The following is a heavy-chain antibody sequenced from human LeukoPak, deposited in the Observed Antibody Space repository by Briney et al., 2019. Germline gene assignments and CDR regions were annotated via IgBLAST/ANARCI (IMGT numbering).Heavy chain of an antibody. CDR1: GFTFKDYW. Sequence: GGSLRLSCAASGFTFKDYWMSWVRQAPGKGLVWISRINRDGSTTKYADSVKGRFTVSRDNAKNTLNLQMNSLRAEDTAVYYCARDKKSGESSEIDYWGQGTLVTVSS. J-gene: IGHJ4*02. CDR2: INRDGSTT. D-gene: IGHD3-10*01. CDR3: ARDKKSGESSEIDY. V-gene: IGHV3-74*03.